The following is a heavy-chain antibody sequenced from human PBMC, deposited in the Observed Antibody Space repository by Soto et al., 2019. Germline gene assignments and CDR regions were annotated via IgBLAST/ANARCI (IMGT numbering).Heavy chain of an antibody. Sequence: SVKVSCKASGGTFSSYAIVWVRQAPGQGLEWMGGIIPIFGAANYAQKFQGRVTVTADDSTSTAYMDLSSLRSEDTAVYYCARILGHSTTWYLNALDVWGQGTTVTVSS. V-gene: IGHV1-69*13. D-gene: IGHD6-13*01. J-gene: IGHJ6*02. CDR1: GGTFSSYA. CDR3: ARILGHSTTWYLNALDV. CDR2: IIPIFGAA.